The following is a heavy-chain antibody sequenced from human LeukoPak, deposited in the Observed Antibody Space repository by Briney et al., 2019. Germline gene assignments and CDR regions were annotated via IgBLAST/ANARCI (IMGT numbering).Heavy chain of an antibody. CDR2: ISAYNGNT. Sequence: ASVKVSYKASGYTFTSYGISGVRHAPGQGLEWMGWISAYNGNTNYAQKLQGRVTMTTDTSTSTSYMELRSLRSDDTAAYYCARDRVGTAMVDYWGQGTLVTVSS. D-gene: IGHD5-18*01. J-gene: IGHJ4*02. CDR1: GYTFTSYG. V-gene: IGHV1-18*01. CDR3: ARDRVGTAMVDY.